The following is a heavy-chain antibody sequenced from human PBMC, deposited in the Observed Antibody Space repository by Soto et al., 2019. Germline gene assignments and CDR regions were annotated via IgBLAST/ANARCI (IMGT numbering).Heavy chain of an antibody. CDR1: GGSFSGYY. D-gene: IGHD2-15*01. J-gene: IGHJ4*02. CDR3: ARSPPRYCSGGSCCGGLGV. V-gene: IGHV4-34*01. Sequence: QVQLQQWGAGLLKPSETLSLTCAVYGGSFSGYYWSWIRQPPGKGLEWIGEINHSGSTNYNPSLKSRVTISVDTSTNQFSLKLSSVTAADTAVYYCARSPPRYCSGGSCCGGLGVWGQGTLVTVAS. CDR2: INHSGST.